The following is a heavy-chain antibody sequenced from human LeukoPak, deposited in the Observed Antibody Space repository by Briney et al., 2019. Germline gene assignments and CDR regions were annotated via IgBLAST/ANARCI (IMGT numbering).Heavy chain of an antibody. V-gene: IGHV3-23*01. J-gene: IGHJ4*02. CDR2: ISSSGDNT. Sequence: PGGSLRLSCAASGFVFPPYAMGWVRQAPGKGLEWVSAISSSGDNTYYADSVKGQFTISRDNSKNTLDLQMNSLRAEDTAMYHCAIVKGLDAVASYFDYWGQGTLVTVSS. D-gene: IGHD2-8*01. CDR3: AIVKGLDAVASYFDY. CDR1: GFVFPPYA.